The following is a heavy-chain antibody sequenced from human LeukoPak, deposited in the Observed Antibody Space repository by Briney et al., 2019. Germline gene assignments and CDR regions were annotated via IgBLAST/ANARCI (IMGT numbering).Heavy chain of an antibody. D-gene: IGHD3-16*02. CDR1: GFSFSSYG. Sequence: WASLTLSCTASGFSFSSYGMHWVRQAPGKGLEWVAFIHYDGSNKYYADSVKGRFTISRNTSKNTPYMQMTSLRAEDTAVYYCWRDGALIGCSYRGYCYYLDVWGEGATVTLSS. CDR2: IHYDGSNK. J-gene: IGHJ6*03. V-gene: IGHV3-30*02. CDR3: WRDGALIGCSYRGYCYYLDV.